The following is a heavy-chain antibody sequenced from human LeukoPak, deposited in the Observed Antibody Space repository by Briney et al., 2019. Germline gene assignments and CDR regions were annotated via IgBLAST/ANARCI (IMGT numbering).Heavy chain of an antibody. CDR3: ARKQGDY. CDR2: IYYSGST. CDR1: GDSITSYY. J-gene: IGHJ4*02. D-gene: IGHD1/OR15-1a*01. V-gene: IGHV4-59*01. Sequence: SETLSLTCTVSGDSITSYYWTWIRQPPGKGLEWIGYIYYSGSTNYNPSRKSRVTISVDTSKNQFSLRLSSVTAADTAVYYCARKQGDYWGQGTLVTVSS.